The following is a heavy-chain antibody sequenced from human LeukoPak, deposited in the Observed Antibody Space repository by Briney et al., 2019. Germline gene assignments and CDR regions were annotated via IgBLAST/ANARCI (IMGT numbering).Heavy chain of an antibody. V-gene: IGHV6-1*01. CDR1: GDSVSSNSAA. Sequence: SQTLSLTCAISGDSVSSNSAAWNWIRQSPSRGLEWLGRTYYRSKWYNDYAVSVKSRITINPDTSKNQFSLQLNSVTPEDTAVYYCARDHGGGIAVAGTERAYYFDCWGQGTLVTVSS. J-gene: IGHJ4*02. CDR2: TYYRSKWYN. D-gene: IGHD6-19*01. CDR3: ARDHGGGIAVAGTERAYYFDC.